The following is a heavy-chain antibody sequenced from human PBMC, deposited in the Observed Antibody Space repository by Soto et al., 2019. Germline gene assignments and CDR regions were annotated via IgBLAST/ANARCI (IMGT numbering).Heavy chain of an antibody. J-gene: IGHJ4*02. D-gene: IGHD2-21*02. V-gene: IGHV3-33*01. CDR1: GFTFSSYG. CDR2: IWYDGSNK. CDR3: ARVDCGGDCYLFDY. Sequence: QVQLVGSGGGVVQPGRSLRLSCAASGFTFSSYGMHWVRQAPGKGLEWVAVIWYDGSNKYYADSVKGRFTISRDNSKNTLYLQMNSLRAEDTAVYYCARVDCGGDCYLFDYWGQGTLVTVSS.